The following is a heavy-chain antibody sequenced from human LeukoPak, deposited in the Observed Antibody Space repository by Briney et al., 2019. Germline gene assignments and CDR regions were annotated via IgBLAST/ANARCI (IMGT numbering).Heavy chain of an antibody. CDR3: ARSRGDGYNWYDY. CDR2: IIPIFGTA. Sequence: ASVKVSCKASGGTFSSYAISWVRQAPGQGLEWMGGIIPIFGTANYAQKFQGRVTITADESTSTAYMELSSLRSGDTAVYYCARSRGDGYNWYDYWGQGTLVTASS. J-gene: IGHJ4*02. D-gene: IGHD5-24*01. CDR1: GGTFSSYA. V-gene: IGHV1-69*01.